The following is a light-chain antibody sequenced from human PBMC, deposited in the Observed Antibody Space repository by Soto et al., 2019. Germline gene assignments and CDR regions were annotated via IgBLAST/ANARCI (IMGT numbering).Light chain of an antibody. Sequence: DIQMTQSPSSLYASVEDRVTITCRASQSLSSYLNWYQQKPGKAPKLLIYAASSLESGVPSRFSGSGSGTGFTLTISSLQPEDFATYHCQQSYITPVTFGQGTRVEMK. CDR1: QSLSSY. CDR2: AAS. J-gene: IGKJ5*01. V-gene: IGKV1-39*01. CDR3: QQSYITPVT.